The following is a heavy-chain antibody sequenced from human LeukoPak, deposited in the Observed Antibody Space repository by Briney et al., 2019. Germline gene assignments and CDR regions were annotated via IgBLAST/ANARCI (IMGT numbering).Heavy chain of an antibody. CDR3: ARVALGDFDWTGGSWFDP. V-gene: IGHV4-59*01. Sequence: SEPVSLTCTVCGGSISSYYWRWMPQPPGEARVGIVYIYYVGSTNNNPSLKSRVTISVDTHKNQSSLKLSSVTAADTAVYYCARVALGDFDWTGGSWFDPWGQGTLVTVSS. D-gene: IGHD3-9*01. J-gene: IGHJ5*02. CDR1: GGSISSYY. CDR2: IYYVGST.